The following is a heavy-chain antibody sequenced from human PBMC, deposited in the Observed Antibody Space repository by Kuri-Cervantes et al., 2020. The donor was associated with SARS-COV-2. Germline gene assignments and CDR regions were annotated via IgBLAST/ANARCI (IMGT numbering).Heavy chain of an antibody. CDR3: ARDRGKRIFGVVIINAFDI. J-gene: IGHJ3*02. CDR2: IYHSGST. CDR1: GYSISSGYY. D-gene: IGHD3-3*01. V-gene: IGHV4-38-2*02. Sequence: SQTLSLTCAVSGYSISSGYYWGWIRQPPGKGLEWIGSIYHSGSTYYNPSLKSRVTISVDTSKNQFSLKLSSVTAADTAVYYCARDRGKRIFGVVIINAFDIWGQGTMVTVSS.